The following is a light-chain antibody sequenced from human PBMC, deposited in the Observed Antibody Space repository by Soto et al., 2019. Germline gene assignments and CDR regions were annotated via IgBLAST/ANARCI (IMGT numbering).Light chain of an antibody. CDR3: RQFNNYPRT. CDR2: DAS. Sequence: AIQLTQSPSSLSAFVGDRVTITCRASHDISSALAWYQQKPGRAPKLLIYDASKLQSGVPSRFSGSGYGTDFTLTISSLQPEDFATYSCRQFNNYPRTFGQGTKVEIK. V-gene: IGKV1D-13*01. CDR1: HDISSA. J-gene: IGKJ1*01.